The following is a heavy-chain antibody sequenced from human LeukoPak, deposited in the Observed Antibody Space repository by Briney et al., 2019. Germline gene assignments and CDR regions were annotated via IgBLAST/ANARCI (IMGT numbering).Heavy chain of an antibody. J-gene: IGHJ4*02. CDR1: GYTFTSYG. D-gene: IGHD3-22*01. CDR3: ARGSLPNGYYDSSGPLVDY. V-gene: IGHV1-18*01. CDR2: ISAYNGNT. Sequence: ASVKVSCKASGYTFTSYGISWVRQAPGQGLEWMGWISAYNGNTNYAQKLQGRVTMTTDTSTSTAYMKLRSLRSDDTAVYYCARGSLPNGYYDSSGPLVDYWGQGTLVTVSS.